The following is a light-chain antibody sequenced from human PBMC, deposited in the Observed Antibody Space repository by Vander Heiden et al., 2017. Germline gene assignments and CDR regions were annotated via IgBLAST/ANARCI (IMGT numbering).Light chain of an antibody. CDR3: QAWDSNTMI. CDR1: KLGDKY. CDR2: QDT. J-gene: IGLJ2*01. Sequence: SYELTQPPSVSVSPGQTASITCPGDKLGDKYASWYQQKPGQSPVLVIYQDTKRPSGIPERFSASNSGNTATLTISGTQAMDEADYYCQAWDSNTMIFGGGTKLTVL. V-gene: IGLV3-1*01.